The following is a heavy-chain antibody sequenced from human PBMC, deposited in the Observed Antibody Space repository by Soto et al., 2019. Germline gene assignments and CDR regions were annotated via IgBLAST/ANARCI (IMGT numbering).Heavy chain of an antibody. V-gene: IGHV3-33*01. J-gene: IGHJ6*02. CDR1: GFTFSDYG. CDR3: ARGRGYYYYVMDV. D-gene: IGHD3-10*01. CDR2: IWYDASKK. Sequence: GGSLRLSCAASGFTFSDYGMHWVRQAPGKGLEWVAAIWYDASKKNYAESLKGRFTISRDNPKNTLYLQMHSLSVEDTAVYYCARGRGYYYYVMDVWGQGTTVTVSS.